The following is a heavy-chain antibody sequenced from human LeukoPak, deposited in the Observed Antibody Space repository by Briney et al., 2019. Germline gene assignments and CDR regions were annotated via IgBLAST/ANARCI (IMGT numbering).Heavy chain of an antibody. V-gene: IGHV1-2*02. CDR3: ARYRAMALSYYIDY. D-gene: IGHD5-24*01. Sequence: ASVKVSCKASRYTFTGYYMHWVRQAPGQGLEWMGWINPNSGGTNHAQKFQGRVTMTRDTSISTAYMELSRLRSDDTAVYYCARYRAMALSYYIDYGGEGTLVTVSS. J-gene: IGHJ4*02. CDR2: INPNSGGT. CDR1: RYTFTGYY.